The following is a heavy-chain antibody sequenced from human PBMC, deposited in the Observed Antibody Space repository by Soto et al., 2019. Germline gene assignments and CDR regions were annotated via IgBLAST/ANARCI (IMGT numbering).Heavy chain of an antibody. Sequence: SETLSLTCTVSGGSISSSSYYWGWIRQPPGKGLEWIGSIYYSGSTYYNPSLKSRVTISVDTSKNQFSLKLSSVTAADTAVYYCARLTKWFPFDYWGQGTLVTVSS. D-gene: IGHD3-22*01. J-gene: IGHJ4*02. V-gene: IGHV4-39*01. CDR3: ARLTKWFPFDY. CDR1: GGSISSSSYY. CDR2: IYYSGST.